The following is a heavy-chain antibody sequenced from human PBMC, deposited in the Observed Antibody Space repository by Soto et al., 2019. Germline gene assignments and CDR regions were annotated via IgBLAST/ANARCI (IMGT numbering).Heavy chain of an antibody. CDR3: ARDVYYYGSSAYWAY. Sequence: EVQLVESGGGLVKPGGSLRLSCAASGFTFSSYSMNWVRQAPGKGLEWVSSITGSSSYIYYADSVKGRFTISRDNAKNSLYLQMKSLRAEDTAVYYCARDVYYYGSSAYWAYWGQGTLVTVSS. J-gene: IGHJ4*02. CDR1: GFTFSSYS. CDR2: ITGSSSYI. V-gene: IGHV3-21*02. D-gene: IGHD3-22*01.